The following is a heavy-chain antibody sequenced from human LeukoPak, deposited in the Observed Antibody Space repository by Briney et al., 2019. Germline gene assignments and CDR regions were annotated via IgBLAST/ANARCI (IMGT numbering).Heavy chain of an antibody. CDR2: ISGTGSSS. CDR1: GFTFSSYD. Sequence: GGSLRLFCAASGFTFSSYDMSWVRQAPGKGLEWVFGISGTGSSSDYAVSGKFRFSSARYKSKNSLYLHMNSLAAEDTALYYRARGYSSLYLGGQGTRVTVSS. D-gene: IGHD6-19*01. CDR3: ARGYSSLYL. V-gene: IGHV3-23*01. J-gene: IGHJ4*02.